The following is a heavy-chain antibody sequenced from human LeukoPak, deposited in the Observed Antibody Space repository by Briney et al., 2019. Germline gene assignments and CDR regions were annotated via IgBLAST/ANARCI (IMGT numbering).Heavy chain of an antibody. CDR2: ISHDGSNK. J-gene: IGHJ5*02. CDR3: ARDNYDISGYYVFDP. V-gene: IGHV3-30*03. D-gene: IGHD3-22*01. CDR1: GFTFSSYA. Sequence: GRSLRLSCAASGFTFSSYAMHWVRQAPGKGLEWVAVISHDGSNKYYADSVKGRFTISRDNSKNTLYLQMNSLRAEDTAVYYCARDNYDISGYYVFDPWGQGTLVTVSS.